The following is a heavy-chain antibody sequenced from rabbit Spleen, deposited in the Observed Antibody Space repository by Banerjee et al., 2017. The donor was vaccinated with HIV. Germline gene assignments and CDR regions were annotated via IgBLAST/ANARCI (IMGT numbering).Heavy chain of an antibody. CDR3: AREKSGDYGYDL. D-gene: IGHD6-1*01. V-gene: IGHV1S40*01. CDR1: GVSFSVSSY. J-gene: IGHJ4*01. CDR2: IDAGSSDFT. Sequence: QSLEESGGDLVKPGASLTLTCTASGVSFSVSSYMCWVRQAPGKGLEWIACIDAGSSDFTYFASWAKGLFTISKTSSTVDLKVASLTAADTATYFCAREKSGDYGYDLWGQGTLVTVS.